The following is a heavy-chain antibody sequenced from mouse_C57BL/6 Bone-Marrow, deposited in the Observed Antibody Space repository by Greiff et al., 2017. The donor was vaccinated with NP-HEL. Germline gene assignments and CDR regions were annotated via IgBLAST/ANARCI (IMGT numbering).Heavy chain of an antibody. V-gene: IGHV1-64*01. J-gene: IGHJ4*01. CDR2: IHPNSSST. D-gene: IGHD2-2*01. Sequence: QVQLQQPGAELVKPGASVKLSCKASGYTFTSYWMHWVKQRPGQGLEWIGMIHPNSSSTNYNEKFKSKATLTVDKSSSTAYMQLSSLTSEDSAVYYCARRLPRYYYAMDYWGQGTSVTVSS. CDR1: GYTFTSYW. CDR3: ARRLPRYYYAMDY.